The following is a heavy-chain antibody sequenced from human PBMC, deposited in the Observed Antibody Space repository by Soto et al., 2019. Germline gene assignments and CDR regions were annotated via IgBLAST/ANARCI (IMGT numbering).Heavy chain of an antibody. CDR2: ISSSSSTI. CDR3: ARDLRHSRLPGLDV. Sequence: GGSLRLSCAASGFTFSSYSMNWVRQAPGKGLEWVSYISSSSSTIYYADSVKGRFTISRDNAKNSLYLQMNGLRSEDTAVYYCARDLRHSRLPGLDVWGQGTTVTVSS. J-gene: IGHJ6*02. D-gene: IGHD2-15*01. CDR1: GFTFSSYS. V-gene: IGHV3-48*01.